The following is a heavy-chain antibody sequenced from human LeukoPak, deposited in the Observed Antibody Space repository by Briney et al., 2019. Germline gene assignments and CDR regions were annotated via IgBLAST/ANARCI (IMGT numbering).Heavy chain of an antibody. CDR1: GGSISSYY. D-gene: IGHD2-2*01. Sequence: SETLSLTCTVSGGSISSYYWSWIRQPPGKGLEWIGYIYYPGYPNYNTSHKSRGTIAVETHKRQISLNLRSVTTADTAVYFCAGTKLGYCTTTGCPLESWGQGTLVAVSS. V-gene: IGHV4-59*01. J-gene: IGHJ4*02. CDR3: AGTKLGYCTTTGCPLES. CDR2: IYYPGYP.